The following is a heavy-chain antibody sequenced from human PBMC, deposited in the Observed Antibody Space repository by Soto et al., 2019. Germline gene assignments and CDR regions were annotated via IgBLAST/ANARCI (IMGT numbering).Heavy chain of an antibody. V-gene: IGHV4-31*03. CDR3: SRLDSSGYYYGYCFDY. CDR2: IYYTGST. D-gene: IGHD3-22*01. J-gene: IGHJ4*02. CDR1: GGSISSGGYF. Sequence: SETLSLTCTVSGGSISSGGYFWSWVRQHPGKGLEWIGYIYYTGSTYYNPSLKSRVTISVDTSKNQFSLKLSSVTAADTAVYYCSRLDSSGYYYGYCFDYWGQGTLVTVSS.